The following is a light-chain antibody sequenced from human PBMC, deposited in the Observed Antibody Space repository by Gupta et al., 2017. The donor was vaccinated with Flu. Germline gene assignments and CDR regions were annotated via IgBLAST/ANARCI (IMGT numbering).Light chain of an antibody. Sequence: YVLTQVHYQSEAPGQTARISCVGNNIETKSVHWYLQRPGQAPVLVVYDNIDRPSGIPERFSGSSSGNTATLTISRVEAGDEADYYCQVWSSDGDHYVFGTGTKVTVL. V-gene: IGLV3-21*02. J-gene: IGLJ1*01. CDR1: NIETKS. CDR3: QVWSSDGDHYV. CDR2: DNI.